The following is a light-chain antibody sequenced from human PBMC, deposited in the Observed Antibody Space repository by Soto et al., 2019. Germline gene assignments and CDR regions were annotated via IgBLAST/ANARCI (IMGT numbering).Light chain of an antibody. CDR1: QSVSLS. J-gene: IGKJ4*01. Sequence: EIVMTQSPATLSVSLGDSATLSCRASQSVSLSLAWFQMRPGQPPRLLIYGASTRATDIPARFSGSGSGTDFTLTISSLQPEDFATYYCLQDYNYPLTFGGGTKVDNK. V-gene: IGKV3-15*01. CDR3: LQDYNYPLT. CDR2: GAS.